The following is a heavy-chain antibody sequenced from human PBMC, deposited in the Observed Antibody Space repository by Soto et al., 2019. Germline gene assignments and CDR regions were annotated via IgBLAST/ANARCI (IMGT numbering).Heavy chain of an antibody. J-gene: IGHJ4*02. CDR3: ARGRYWSPSDY. V-gene: IGHV4-59*01. CDR1: GDSISSYY. D-gene: IGHD1-1*01. CDR2: IYYSGST. Sequence: PSETLSLTCTVSGDSISSYYWSWIRQPPGKGLEWIGYIYYSGSTNYNPSLKSRVTISVDTSKNQFSLKLSSVTAADTAVYYCARGRYWSPSDYWGQGTLVTVSS.